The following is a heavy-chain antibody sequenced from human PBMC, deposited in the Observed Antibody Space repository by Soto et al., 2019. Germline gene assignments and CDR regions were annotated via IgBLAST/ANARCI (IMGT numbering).Heavy chain of an antibody. CDR2: IYYSGST. CDR3: SIRFSGCSGGSCPYYYYTDV. CDR1: GGSISSYY. Sequence: SETLSLTCTVSGGSISSYYWSWIRQPPGKGLEWIGYIYYSGSTNYNPSLKSRVTISVDTSKNQFSLKLSSVTAVDTAVYYCSIRFSGCSGGSCPYYYYTDVWGKGTSGTVSS. J-gene: IGHJ6*03. V-gene: IGHV4-59*08. D-gene: IGHD2-15*01.